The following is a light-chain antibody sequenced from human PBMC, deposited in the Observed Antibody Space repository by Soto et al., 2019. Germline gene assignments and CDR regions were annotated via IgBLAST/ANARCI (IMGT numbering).Light chain of an antibody. CDR1: VSARTF. J-gene: IGKJ4*01. V-gene: IGKV3-11*01. Sequence: EIVLTQSPATLSLSPGERATLSCRASVSARTFIAWYQQKPGQAPRLLFYDSSKRATGTPARFSGSGSGTEFTLTISSLEPEDFAVYYCQQRSTWPLTFGGGTKVEIK. CDR2: DSS. CDR3: QQRSTWPLT.